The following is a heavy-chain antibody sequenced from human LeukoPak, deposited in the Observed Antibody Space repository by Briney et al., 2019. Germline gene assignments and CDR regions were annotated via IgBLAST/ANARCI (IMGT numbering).Heavy chain of an antibody. CDR3: ARGKGFVGHFDF. D-gene: IGHD3-3*01. J-gene: IGHJ4*02. Sequence: ASVKVSCKASGGTFSSNAVSWVRQAPGQGLEWMGRIIPLLRTAEYAQKFQDRVTITADKSTSTAYMELSSLRSEDTAVYYCARGKGFVGHFDFWGQRTLVTASS. CDR1: GGTFSSNA. CDR2: IIPLLRTA. V-gene: IGHV1-69*04.